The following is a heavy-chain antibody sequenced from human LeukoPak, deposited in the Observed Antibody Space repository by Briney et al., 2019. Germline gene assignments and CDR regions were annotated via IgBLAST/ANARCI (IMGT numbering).Heavy chain of an antibody. CDR3: ARGSWGPYCSSTSCYGWDYYYYYMDV. V-gene: IGHV1-69*13. CDR2: IIPIFGTA. J-gene: IGHJ6*03. Sequence: SVKVSCKASGGTFSSYAISWVLQAPGQGLEWMGGIIPIFGTANYAQKFQGRVTITADESTSTACMELSSLRSEDTAVYYCARGSWGPYCSSTSCYGWDYYYYYMDVWGKGTTVTVSS. CDR1: GGTFSSYA. D-gene: IGHD2-2*01.